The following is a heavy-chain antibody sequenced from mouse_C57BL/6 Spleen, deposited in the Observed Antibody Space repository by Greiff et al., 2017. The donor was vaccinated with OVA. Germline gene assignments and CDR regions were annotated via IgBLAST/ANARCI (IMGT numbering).Heavy chain of an antibody. D-gene: IGHD1-1*01. CDR3: ARRGYYGSSYDWYFDV. J-gene: IGHJ1*03. V-gene: IGHV1-69*01. CDR1: GYTFTSYW. Sequence: VQLQQPGAELVMPGASVKLSCKASGYTFTSYWMHWVKQRPGQGLEWIGEIDPSDSYTNYNQKFKGKSTLTVDKSSRTAYMQLSSLTSEDSAVYFSARRGYYGSSYDWYFDVWGTGTTVTVSS. CDR2: IDPSDSYT.